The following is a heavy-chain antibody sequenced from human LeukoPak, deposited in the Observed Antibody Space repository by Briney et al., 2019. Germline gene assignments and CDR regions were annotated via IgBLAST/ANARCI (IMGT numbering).Heavy chain of an antibody. D-gene: IGHD4-17*01. V-gene: IGHV3-23*01. J-gene: IGHJ4*02. CDR1: GFTFSSYA. CDR2: ISGSGGST. CDR3: AKDLVDGDYGDYEDY. Sequence: GGSLRLSCAASGFTFSSYAMSWVRQAPGKGLEWVSAISGSGGSTYYADSEKGRFTISRDNSKNTLYLQMNSLRAEDTAVYYCAKDLVDGDYGDYEDYWGQGTLVTVSS.